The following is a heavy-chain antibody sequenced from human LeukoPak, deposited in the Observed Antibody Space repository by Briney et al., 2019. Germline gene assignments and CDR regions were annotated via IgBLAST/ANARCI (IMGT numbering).Heavy chain of an antibody. CDR1: GYTFTSYG. J-gene: IGHJ5*02. D-gene: IGHD3-16*02. V-gene: IGHV1-18*01. CDR2: ISAYNGNT. Sequence: ASVKVSCKAPGYTFTSYGISWVRQAPGQGLEWMGWISAYNGNTNYAQKLQGRVTMTTDTSTSTAYMELRSLRSDDTAVYYCARGAPVKNYVWGSYRYAQNWFDPWGQGTLVTVSS. CDR3: ARGAPVKNYVWGSYRYAQNWFDP.